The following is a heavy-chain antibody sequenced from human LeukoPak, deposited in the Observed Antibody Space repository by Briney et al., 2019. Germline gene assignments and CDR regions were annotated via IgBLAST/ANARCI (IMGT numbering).Heavy chain of an antibody. CDR1: GGSISSYY. CDR3: ASRGGQSFDF. J-gene: IGHJ4*02. Sequence: SETLSLTCTVSGGSISSYYWSWVRQPPGKGLEWIGYIYSGSTNYNPSLKSRVTISVDTSKNQFSLKLSSVTAADTAVYYCASRGGQSFDFWGQGTLVTVSS. V-gene: IGHV4-59*08. CDR2: IYSGST. D-gene: IGHD3-16*01.